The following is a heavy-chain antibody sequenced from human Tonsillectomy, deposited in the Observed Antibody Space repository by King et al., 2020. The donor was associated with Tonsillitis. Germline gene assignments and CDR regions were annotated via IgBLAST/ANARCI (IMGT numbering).Heavy chain of an antibody. CDR2: IIPMFNTT. D-gene: IGHD2-2*01. V-gene: IGHV1-69*01. Sequence: QLVQSGAEVKKPGSSVKVSCKASGGTFSSNVISWVRQAPGQGLEWMGGIIPMFNTTNFAQKFQGRVTITADESTTTAYMELSNLKSDDTAVYFCARPRTVLVISRDYYYVVDVWGQGTTVTVSS. J-gene: IGHJ6*02. CDR3: ARPRTVLVISRDYYYVVDV. CDR1: GGTFSSNV.